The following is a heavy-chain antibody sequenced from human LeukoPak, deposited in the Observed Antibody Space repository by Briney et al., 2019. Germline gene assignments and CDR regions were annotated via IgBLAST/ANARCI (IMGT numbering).Heavy chain of an antibody. CDR1: GFTFSSYG. J-gene: IGHJ6*03. D-gene: IGHD6-13*01. V-gene: IGHV3-7*01. CDR3: ARVRGIAAANPMDV. Sequence: GGSLRLSCAASGFTFSSYGMHWVRQAPGKGLEWVANIKQDGSEKYYVDSVKGRFTISRDNAKNSLYLQMNSLRAEDTAVYYCARVRGIAAANPMDVWGKGTTVTISS. CDR2: IKQDGSEK.